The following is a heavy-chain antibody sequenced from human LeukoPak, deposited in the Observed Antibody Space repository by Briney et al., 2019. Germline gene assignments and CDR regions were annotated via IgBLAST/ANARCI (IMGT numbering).Heavy chain of an antibody. Sequence: GGSLRLSCAASGFTSNNYAMYWVRQAPGKGLEWVSGIFGSGGSAHYADSVKGRFIISRDNSKNTVYLQMNSLRAEDTALYYCAKTTIGYSSGRYPGWPVDYWGQGTLVTVSS. CDR1: GFTSNNYA. V-gene: IGHV3-23*01. CDR3: AKTTIGYSSGRYPGWPVDY. J-gene: IGHJ4*02. D-gene: IGHD6-19*01. CDR2: IFGSGGSA.